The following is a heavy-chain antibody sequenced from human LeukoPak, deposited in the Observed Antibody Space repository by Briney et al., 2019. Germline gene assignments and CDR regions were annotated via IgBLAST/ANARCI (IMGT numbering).Heavy chain of an antibody. CDR3: ARQDYYDSSGYYLIDY. CDR2: IFSSGST. J-gene: IGHJ4*02. CDR1: GGSISSGSYY. Sequence: PSETLSLTCTVSGGSISSGSYYWSWIRQPAGKGLEWIGRIFSSGSTNYNPSLQSRVTISIDTSKNQFSLKLSSVTAADTAVYYCARQDYYDSSGYYLIDYWGQGTLVTVSS. V-gene: IGHV4-61*02. D-gene: IGHD3-22*01.